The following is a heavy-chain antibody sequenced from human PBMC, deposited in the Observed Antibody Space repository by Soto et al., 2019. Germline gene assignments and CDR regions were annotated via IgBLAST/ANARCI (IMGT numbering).Heavy chain of an antibody. V-gene: IGHV3-21*01. CDR2: ISSSSSYI. J-gene: IGHJ6*02. CDR3: AREIAAARPIGYYYYGMDV. Sequence: GGSLRLSCAASGFTFSSYSMNWVRQAPGKGLEWVSSISSSSSYIYYADSVKGRFTISRDNAKNSLYLQMNSLRAEDTAVYYCAREIAAARPIGYYYYGMDVWGQGTTVTV. D-gene: IGHD6-13*01. CDR1: GFTFSSYS.